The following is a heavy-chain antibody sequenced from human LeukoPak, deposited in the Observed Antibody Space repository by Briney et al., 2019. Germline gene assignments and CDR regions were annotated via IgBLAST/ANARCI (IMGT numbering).Heavy chain of an antibody. J-gene: IGHJ4*02. Sequence: ASVKVSCKASGYTFTGYYMHWVRQATGQGPEWMGWMNPNSGNTGYAQKFQGRVTMARNTSISTAYMELSRLRSEDTAVYYCAILIGAPGNYWGQGTLVTVSS. CDR1: GYTFTGYY. CDR3: AILIGAPGNY. V-gene: IGHV1-8*02. CDR2: MNPNSGNT. D-gene: IGHD6-13*01.